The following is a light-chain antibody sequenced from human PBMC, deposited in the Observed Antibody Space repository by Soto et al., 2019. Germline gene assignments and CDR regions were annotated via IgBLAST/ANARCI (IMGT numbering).Light chain of an antibody. Sequence: EIVMTQSPATLSVSPGERATLSCWASQSVSSNLAWYQQKPGQAHRLLIYGASTRATGIPARFSGSGSGTEFTLTISSLQSEDFAVYYCQQYKNWPTITFGQGTRVEI. V-gene: IGKV3-15*01. CDR2: GAS. CDR1: QSVSSN. J-gene: IGKJ5*01. CDR3: QQYKNWPTIT.